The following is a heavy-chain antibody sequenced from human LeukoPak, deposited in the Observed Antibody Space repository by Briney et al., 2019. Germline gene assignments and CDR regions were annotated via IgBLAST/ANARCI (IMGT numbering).Heavy chain of an antibody. D-gene: IGHD3-22*01. Sequence: ASVKVSCKASGYTFTGYYMHWVRQAPGQGLEWMGWINPNSGGTNYAQKFQGRVTMTRDTSISTAYMELSRLRSDDTAVYYCARVNYYDSSGYYYVWGQGTPVTVSS. J-gene: IGHJ4*02. CDR2: INPNSGGT. V-gene: IGHV1-2*02. CDR1: GYTFTGYY. CDR3: ARVNYYDSSGYYYV.